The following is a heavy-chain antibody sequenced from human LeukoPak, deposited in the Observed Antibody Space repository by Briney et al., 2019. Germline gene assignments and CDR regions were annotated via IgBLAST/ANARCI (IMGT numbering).Heavy chain of an antibody. V-gene: IGHV4-4*07. J-gene: IGHJ6*03. D-gene: IGHD3-10*01. CDR2: IYTSVST. CDR3: AIPLRGGSGYYYYYMDV. CDR1: GGSISSYY. Sequence: SETLSLTCNVPGGSISSYYWSWIRQPAGNGLEWIGRIYTSVSTNYNPSLKSRVTMSVDTSKNQFSLKLSSVTAADTAVYYCAIPLRGGSGYYYYYMDVWGKGTTVTVSS.